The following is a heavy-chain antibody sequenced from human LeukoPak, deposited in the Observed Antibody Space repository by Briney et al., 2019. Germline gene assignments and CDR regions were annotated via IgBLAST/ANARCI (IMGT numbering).Heavy chain of an antibody. CDR3: ARVGRRGETYDSSGYYSARMDV. D-gene: IGHD3-22*01. CDR1: GGSFSGYY. CDR2: INHSGST. J-gene: IGHJ6*03. Sequence: SETLSLTCAVYGGSFSGYYWSWIRQPPGKGLEWIGEINHSGSTNYNPSLKSRVTISVDTSKNQFSLKLSSVTAADTAVYYCARVGRRGETYDSSGYYSARMDVWGKGTTVTVSS. V-gene: IGHV4-34*01.